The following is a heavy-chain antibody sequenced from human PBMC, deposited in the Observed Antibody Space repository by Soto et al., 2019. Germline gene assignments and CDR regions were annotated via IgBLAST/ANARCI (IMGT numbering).Heavy chain of an antibody. CDR3: ASTVVTGY. Sequence: GGSLRLSCAASGFTVSRSYMSWVRQAPGKGLEWVSIIYSGGSTNYADSVKGRFTISRDNAKNTLYLQMNSLRAEDTAVYYCASTVVTGYWGQGIPVTVAS. V-gene: IGHV3-53*01. J-gene: IGHJ4*02. CDR1: GFTVSRSY. D-gene: IGHD2-15*01. CDR2: IYSGGST.